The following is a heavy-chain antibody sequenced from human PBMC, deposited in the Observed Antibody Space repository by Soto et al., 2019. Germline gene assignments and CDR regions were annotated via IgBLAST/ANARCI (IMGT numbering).Heavy chain of an antibody. CDR1: GFTFSNAW. CDR3: TTDGRPMVPDHYYYGMDV. Sequence: GGSLRLSCAASGFTFSNAWMSWVRQAPGKGLEWVGRIKSKTDGGTTDYAAPVKGRFTISRDDSKNTLYLQMNSLKTEDTAVYYCTTDGRPMVPDHYYYGMDVWGQGTTVTVSS. V-gene: IGHV3-15*01. D-gene: IGHD3-10*01. CDR2: IKSKTDGGTT. J-gene: IGHJ6*02.